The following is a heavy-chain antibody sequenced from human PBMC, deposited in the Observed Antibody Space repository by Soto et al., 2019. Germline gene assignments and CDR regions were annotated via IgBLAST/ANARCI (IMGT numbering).Heavy chain of an antibody. CDR3: ARADYDFCCGYGYHYYGLDV. V-gene: IGHV1-69*13. Sequence: ASGNVSCKASGGTFSSYAISWVRQAPGRGLEWMGGIIPIFGTANYAQKFQGRVTITADESTSTAYVELSSLRSEDTAVYYCARADYDFCCGYGYHYYGLDVCGQGTTVTVSS. CDR1: GGTFSSYA. CDR2: IIPIFGTA. J-gene: IGHJ6*02. D-gene: IGHD3-3*01.